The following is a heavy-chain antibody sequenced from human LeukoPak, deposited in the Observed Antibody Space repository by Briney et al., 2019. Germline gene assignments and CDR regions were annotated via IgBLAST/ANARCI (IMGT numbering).Heavy chain of an antibody. CDR3: ARIAYVSTWYIDF. Sequence: GGSLRLSCAASGVSFSSYWMSGVREAPGKGVGCVSNIKKDGSEKYYLDSVKGRFTISRDNAKNSLYLQMNSLTAEDTAVYYCARIAYVSTWYIDFWGQGTLVTVSS. V-gene: IGHV3-7*01. J-gene: IGHJ4*02. D-gene: IGHD6-13*01. CDR2: IKKDGSEK. CDR1: GVSFSSYW.